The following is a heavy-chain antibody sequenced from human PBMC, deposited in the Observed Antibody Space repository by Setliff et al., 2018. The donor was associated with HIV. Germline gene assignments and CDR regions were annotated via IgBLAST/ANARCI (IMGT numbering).Heavy chain of an antibody. CDR3: AAWGPRYSYAPYFFDS. Sequence: SETRSLTCAVYGGSFSGFYWSWIRQPPGKGLEWIGEINHSGSTNYSPSLKSRVTISVDASRNQFSLRLSSVTAADTAVYYCAAWGPRYSYAPYFFDSWGQGTLVTVSS. D-gene: IGHD5-18*01. CDR2: INHSGST. J-gene: IGHJ4*02. CDR1: GGSFSGFY. V-gene: IGHV4-34*01.